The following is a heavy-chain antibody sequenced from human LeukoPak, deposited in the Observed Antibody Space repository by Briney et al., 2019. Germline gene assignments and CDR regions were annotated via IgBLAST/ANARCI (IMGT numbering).Heavy chain of an antibody. Sequence: PGGSLRLSCAASGFTVSSNYMSWVRQAPGKGLEWVSVIYSGGSTYYADSVKGRFTISRDNSKNTLYLQMNSLRAEDTAVYYCASEAAAGSNYYYYGMDVWGQGTTVTVSS. J-gene: IGHJ6*02. D-gene: IGHD6-13*01. CDR3: ASEAAAGSNYYYYGMDV. CDR1: GFTVSSNY. CDR2: IYSGGST. V-gene: IGHV3-53*01.